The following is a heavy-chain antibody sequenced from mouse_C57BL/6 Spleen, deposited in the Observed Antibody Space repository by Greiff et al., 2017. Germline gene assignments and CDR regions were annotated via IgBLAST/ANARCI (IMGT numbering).Heavy chain of an antibody. Sequence: LQESGAELVRPGTLVKMSCKASGYTFTNYRNGWAKQRPGHGLEWIGDSYPGGGYTNYNKKFKGKATLNADKSSSTAYMQFSSLTSEDSAIYYCAREGITTVVARDWYFDVWGTGTTVTVSS. D-gene: IGHD1-1*01. J-gene: IGHJ1*03. CDR3: AREGITTVVARDWYFDV. CDR2: SYPGGGYT. V-gene: IGHV1-63*01. CDR1: GYTFTNYR.